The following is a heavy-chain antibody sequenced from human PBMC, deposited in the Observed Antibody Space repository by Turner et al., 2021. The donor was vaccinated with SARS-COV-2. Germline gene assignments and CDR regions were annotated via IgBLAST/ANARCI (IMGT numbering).Heavy chain of an antibody. CDR3: ARDSTSGWKSMFDY. V-gene: IGHV3-74*01. D-gene: IGHD6-19*01. Sequence: EVQLVESGGALVEPGASLRLSWAAPGFTFDDYWMPCVRQAPGKGLVRVRRINTVGITTAYADSVKGRYTISRDNAKNTLYLQMDSIRADDTAVYYCARDSTSGWKSMFDYWGQGTLVTVSS. CDR1: GFTFDDYW. J-gene: IGHJ4*02. CDR2: INTVGITT.